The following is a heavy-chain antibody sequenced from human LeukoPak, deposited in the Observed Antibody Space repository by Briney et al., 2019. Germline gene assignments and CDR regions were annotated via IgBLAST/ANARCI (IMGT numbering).Heavy chain of an antibody. V-gene: IGHV4-4*07. CDR1: GGSISSYY. J-gene: IGHJ4*02. CDR3: ARAAGEWELSPYFDY. CDR2: IYTSGST. Sequence: SEPLPLTCTVSGGSISSYYWSWIRQPAAKGLEWIGRIYTSGSTNYNPSLKSRVTMSVDTSKNQFSLKLSSVTAADTAVYYCARAAGEWELSPYFDYWGQGTLVTVSS. D-gene: IGHD1-26*01.